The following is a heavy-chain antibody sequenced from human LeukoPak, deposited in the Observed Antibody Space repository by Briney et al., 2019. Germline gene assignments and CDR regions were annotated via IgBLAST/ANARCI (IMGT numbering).Heavy chain of an antibody. CDR3: AREAGDNAYDV. D-gene: IGHD2-21*01. CDR1: GYTFTDFY. CDR2: INPKSGGT. J-gene: IGHJ3*01. Sequence: ASVKVSCKASGYTFTDFYMHLLRQAPGQGLEWMGWINPKSGGTRYAQRFQGRVTMTRDTSISTSYMEASRLIYDDTAVYYCAREAGDNAYDVWGQGTMVTVSS. V-gene: IGHV1-2*02.